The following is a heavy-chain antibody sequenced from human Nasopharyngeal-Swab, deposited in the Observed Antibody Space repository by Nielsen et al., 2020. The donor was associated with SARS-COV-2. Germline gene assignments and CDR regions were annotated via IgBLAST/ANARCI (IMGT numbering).Heavy chain of an antibody. Sequence: GGSLRLSCTASGFTFSSYSINWVRQAPGKGLEWVSSINTGNNYNFYADSVKGRFTTSRANDKNSVYLQMNSLRVEDTAVYYCAKDVGTDVAATDSDAFDIWGQGTMVTVSS. CDR2: INTGNNYN. V-gene: IGHV3-21*01. J-gene: IGHJ3*02. D-gene: IGHD5-12*01. CDR3: AKDVGTDVAATDSDAFDI. CDR1: GFTFSSYS.